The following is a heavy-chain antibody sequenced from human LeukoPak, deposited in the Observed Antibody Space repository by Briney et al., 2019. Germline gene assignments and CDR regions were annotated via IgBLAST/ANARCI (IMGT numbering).Heavy chain of an antibody. CDR1: GFTFGDDY. J-gene: IGHJ4*02. D-gene: IGHD1-26*01. CDR3: TREAGATDY. Sequence: GGSLRCSYAGSGFTFGDDYMSWIRQAQGQGLEWVSYISNSGGYTNYADSVAGRFTITRDNAKNSLYLQMNSLRAEDTALYYCTREAGATDYWGQGTLVTVSS. CDR2: ISNSGGYT. V-gene: IGHV3-11*06.